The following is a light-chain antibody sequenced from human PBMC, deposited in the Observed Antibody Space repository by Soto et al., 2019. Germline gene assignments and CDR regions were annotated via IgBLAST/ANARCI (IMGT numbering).Light chain of an antibody. V-gene: IGKV1-5*03. J-gene: IGKJ3*01. CDR2: KAS. Sequence: DIQMTQSPSTLSASVGDRVTITCRASQSISSWLAWYQQKPGKAPKLLIYKASSLESGVPSRFSGSGSGTELTLTISSLQPDDFATYYCQQYNSGGFTFGPGTKVDIK. CDR3: QQYNSGGFT. CDR1: QSISSW.